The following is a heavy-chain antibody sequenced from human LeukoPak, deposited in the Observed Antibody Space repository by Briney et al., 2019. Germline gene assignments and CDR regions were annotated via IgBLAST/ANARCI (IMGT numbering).Heavy chain of an antibody. D-gene: IGHD3-22*01. CDR2: ISYDGSNK. V-gene: IGHV3-30-3*01. J-gene: IGHJ4*02. CDR3: ERVLSGEYYDSSGYYY. Sequence: GGSLRLSCAASGFTFSSYAMHWVRQAPGKGLEWVAVISYDGSNKYYADSVKGRFTISRDNSKNTLYLQMNSLRAEDTAVYYCERVLSGEYYDSSGYYYWGQGTLVTVSS. CDR1: GFTFSSYA.